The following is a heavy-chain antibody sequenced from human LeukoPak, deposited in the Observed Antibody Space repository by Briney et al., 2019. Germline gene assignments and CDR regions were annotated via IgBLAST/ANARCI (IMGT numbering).Heavy chain of an antibody. Sequence: ASVKVSCKTSGYTFATYFMHWVRQAPGQGLEWMGYIKPNNGVTNYAQKFRGRVTMTWDTSISTAYIELSGLTSDDTAIYYCARPTYCGSNCYFNFDYWGQGTLVTVSS. CDR2: IKPNNGVT. CDR1: GYTFATYF. J-gene: IGHJ4*02. CDR3: ARPTYCGSNCYFNFDY. V-gene: IGHV1-2*02. D-gene: IGHD2-21*02.